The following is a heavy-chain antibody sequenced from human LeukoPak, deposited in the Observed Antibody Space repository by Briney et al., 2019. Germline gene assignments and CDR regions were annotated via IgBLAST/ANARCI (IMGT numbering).Heavy chain of an antibody. CDR2: ISSSGSTK. CDR3: ASDLLH. V-gene: IGHV3-11*01. CDR1: GFTFSDYS. Sequence: GGSLRLSCAASGFTFSDYSMIWIRQAPGKGLEWISDISSSGSTKYYADSVKGRFTISRDNAKNPLYLQMNSLRAEDTAVYFCASDLLHWGQGTLVTVSS. J-gene: IGHJ4*02.